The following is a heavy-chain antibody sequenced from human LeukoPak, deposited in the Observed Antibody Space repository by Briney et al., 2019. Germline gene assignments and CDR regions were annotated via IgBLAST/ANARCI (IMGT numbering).Heavy chain of an antibody. CDR1: GFTFSSYS. V-gene: IGHV3-21*01. J-gene: IGHJ4*02. CDR3: ARDDSSSWKVGTSGRYYFDY. D-gene: IGHD6-13*01. CDR2: ISSSSSYI. Sequence: TGGSLRLSCAASGFTFSSYSMNWVRQAPGKGLEWVSSISSSSSYIYYADSVKGRFTISRDNAKNSLYLQMNSLRAEDTAVYYCARDDSSSWKVGTSGRYYFDYWGQGTLVTVSS.